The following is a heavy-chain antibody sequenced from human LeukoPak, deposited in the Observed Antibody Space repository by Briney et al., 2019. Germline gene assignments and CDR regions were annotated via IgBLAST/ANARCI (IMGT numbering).Heavy chain of an antibody. CDR3: AKDSLADIDY. J-gene: IGHJ4*02. CDR2: INEDGSST. V-gene: IGHV3-74*01. Sequence: PGGSLRLSCAASGYTFSRYWMHWVRQGPGKGLVWVSRINEDGSSTSYAESVRGRSTISRDNSKNTLYLQMNSLRAEDTAVYYCAKDSLADIDYWGQGTLVTVSS. D-gene: IGHD3-16*01. CDR1: GYTFSRYW.